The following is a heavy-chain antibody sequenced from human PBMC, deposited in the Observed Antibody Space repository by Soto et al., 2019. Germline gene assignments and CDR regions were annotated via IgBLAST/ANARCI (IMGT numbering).Heavy chain of an antibody. Sequence: QITLKESGPTLVKPTQTLTLTCTFSGFSLSTSGVGVGWIRQPPGKALEWLAVIYWDDDKRSSSSLKNRLTITKNTSKNQEVLTMSNTDPVDTATYYCAHHPYYGLAPYSFDYWGQGILVTVSS. CDR1: GFSLSTSGVG. CDR3: AHHPYYGLAPYSFDY. D-gene: IGHD3-10*01. V-gene: IGHV2-5*02. J-gene: IGHJ4*02. CDR2: IYWDDDK.